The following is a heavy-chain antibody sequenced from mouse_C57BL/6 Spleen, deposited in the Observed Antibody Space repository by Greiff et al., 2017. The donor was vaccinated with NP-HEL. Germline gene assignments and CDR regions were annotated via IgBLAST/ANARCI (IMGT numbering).Heavy chain of an antibody. CDR1: GYAFTNYL. V-gene: IGHV1-54*01. CDR2: INPGSGGT. D-gene: IGHD1-1*01. CDR3: ARSRSYEYFDV. Sequence: VKLQESGAELVRPGTSVKVSCKASGYAFTNYLIEWVKQRPGQGLEWIGVINPGSGGTNYNEKFKGKATLTADKSSSTAYMQLSSLTSEDSAVYFCARSRSYEYFDVWGTGTTVTVSS. J-gene: IGHJ1*03.